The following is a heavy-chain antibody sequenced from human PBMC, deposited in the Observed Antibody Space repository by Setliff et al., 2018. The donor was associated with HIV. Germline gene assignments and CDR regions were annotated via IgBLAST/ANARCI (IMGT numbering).Heavy chain of an antibody. CDR2: INHSGST. CDR3: ARHVRAYYNMDV. V-gene: IGHV4-34*01. J-gene: IGHJ6*04. CDR1: GGSFSGYY. D-gene: IGHD3-10*01. Sequence: SETLSLTCAVFGGSFSGYYWSWIRQPPGKGLEWIGEINHSGSTYYNPSLKSRVTISVDRSKNQFSLKLNSVTAADTAVYYCARHVRAYYNMDVWGKGTTVTVSS.